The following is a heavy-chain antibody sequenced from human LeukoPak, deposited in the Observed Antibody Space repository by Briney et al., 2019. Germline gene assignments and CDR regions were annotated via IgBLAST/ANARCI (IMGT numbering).Heavy chain of an antibody. V-gene: IGHV4-34*01. Sequence: SETLSLTCAVYGGSFSGYNWTWIRQPPGKGLEWIGEINHSGSTNYIPSLKSRVTISVDTSKNQFSLKLSSLTAADTAVYHCARDGGSGRQFDSWGQGTLVTVSS. J-gene: IGHJ4*02. CDR3: ARDGGSGRQFDS. D-gene: IGHD3-10*01. CDR2: INHSGST. CDR1: GGSFSGYN.